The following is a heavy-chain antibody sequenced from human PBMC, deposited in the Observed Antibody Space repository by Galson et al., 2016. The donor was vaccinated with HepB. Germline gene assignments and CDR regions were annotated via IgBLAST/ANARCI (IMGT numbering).Heavy chain of an antibody. Sequence: SLRLSCAASGFNFSAYTMNWVRQAPGKGLEWVSSISTSGSHTYYADSVRGRFTISRDNARNSLYVQMNSLRAEETAVDFCARAGYDVLTGYPGGRHYDAMDVWGQGTTVTVSS. D-gene: IGHD3-9*01. V-gene: IGHV3-21*01. J-gene: IGHJ6*02. CDR1: GFNFSAYT. CDR3: ARAGYDVLTGYPGGRHYDAMDV. CDR2: ISTSGSHT.